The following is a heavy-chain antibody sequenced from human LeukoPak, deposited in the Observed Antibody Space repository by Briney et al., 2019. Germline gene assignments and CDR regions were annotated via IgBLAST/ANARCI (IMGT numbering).Heavy chain of an antibody. Sequence: GGSLRLSCAASGFTFSRSAMTWVRQTPGKGLDWVSSISSSGNTYYADSVEGRFTISRDNSKNMLYLQMTSLRAEDTAVYYCVKGRISEDGLDFWGQGTLVTVSS. V-gene: IGHV3-23*01. CDR1: GFTFSRSA. J-gene: IGHJ4*02. CDR2: ISSSGNT. D-gene: IGHD6-13*01. CDR3: VKGRISEDGLDF.